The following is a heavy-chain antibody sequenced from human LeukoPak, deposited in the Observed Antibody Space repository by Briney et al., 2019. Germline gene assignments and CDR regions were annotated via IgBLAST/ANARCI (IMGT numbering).Heavy chain of an antibody. V-gene: IGHV4-39*07. Sequence: PSETLSLTCTVSGGSISSSSYYWGWIRQPPGKGLEWIGSIYYSGSTYYNPSLKSRVTISVDTSKNQFSLKLSSVTAADTAVYYCARFRYYDFWSGDHDAFDIWGQGTMVTVSS. D-gene: IGHD3-3*01. CDR3: ARFRYYDFWSGDHDAFDI. J-gene: IGHJ3*02. CDR2: IYYSGST. CDR1: GGSISSSSYY.